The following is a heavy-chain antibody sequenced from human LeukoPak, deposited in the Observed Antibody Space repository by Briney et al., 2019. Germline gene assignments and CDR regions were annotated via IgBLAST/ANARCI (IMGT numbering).Heavy chain of an antibody. D-gene: IGHD3-10*02. CDR3: AKAVCSWYYVFDY. Sequence: PGGSLRLSCAASGFTFSSYLMSWVRQAPGKGLEHVSGIIGSGGSTYHADSVKGRFTISRDNSKNTLYLQMNNLRADDTAVYYCAKAVCSWYYVFDYLGQGTLVTVSS. CDR1: GFTFSSYL. V-gene: IGHV3-23*01. CDR2: IIGSGGST. J-gene: IGHJ4*02.